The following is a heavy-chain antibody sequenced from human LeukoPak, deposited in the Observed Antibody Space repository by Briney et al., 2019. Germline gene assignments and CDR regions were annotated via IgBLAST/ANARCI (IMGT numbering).Heavy chain of an antibody. J-gene: IGHJ5*02. Sequence: GGSLRLSCAASGFTFSDYYMSWIRQAPGKGLEWVSSISSSGSTIYYADSVKGRFTISRDNAKNSLYLQMISLRAEDTAIYYCARAGFLITFGGVISWGQGTLVTVSS. CDR3: ARAGFLITFGGVIS. CDR1: GFTFSDYY. D-gene: IGHD3-16*02. V-gene: IGHV3-11*04. CDR2: ISSSGSTI.